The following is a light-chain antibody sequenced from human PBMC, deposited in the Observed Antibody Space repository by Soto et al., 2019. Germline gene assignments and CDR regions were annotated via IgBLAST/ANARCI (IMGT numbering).Light chain of an antibody. CDR2: GAS. J-gene: IGKJ1*01. V-gene: IGKV3-15*01. CDR1: QSVGSN. Sequence: EIVMTQSPATLSVSPGERATLSCRASQSVGSNLAWYQQKPGQAPRLLIYGASTRATGIPARFSGSGSGTDFTLTISSLQSEDFAVYYCQQYDNWSTWTFGQGTKVEIK. CDR3: QQYDNWSTWT.